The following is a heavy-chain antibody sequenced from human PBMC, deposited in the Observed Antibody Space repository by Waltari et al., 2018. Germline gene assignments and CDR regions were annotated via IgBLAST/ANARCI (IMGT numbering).Heavy chain of an antibody. CDR1: GFTFSSHC. V-gene: IGHV3-7*01. D-gene: IGHD2-15*01. Sequence: EVQLVESGGGLVQPGWSLGPSCAASGFTFSSHCMSWVRQAPGKGLEWVANIKQDGSEKYYVDSVKGRFTISRDNAKNSLYLQMNSLRAEDTAVYYCARDFRWWYYMDVWGKGTTVTVSS. CDR2: IKQDGSEK. J-gene: IGHJ6*03. CDR3: ARDFRWWYYMDV.